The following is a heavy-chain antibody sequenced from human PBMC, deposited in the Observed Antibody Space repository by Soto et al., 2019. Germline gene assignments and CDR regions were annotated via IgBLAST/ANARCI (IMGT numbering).Heavy chain of an antibody. CDR3: ARGLKNYDFWSGYYTSVPRAYMDV. Sequence: SETLSLTCTFSGGAIRSGDYYWGWIRQRPGKGLEWIGYIYYIGSTYYNPSLKSRVTISVDTSKKQFSLKLSSVTAADTAVYYCARGLKNYDFWSGYYTSVPRAYMDVWGKWTTVPVSS. D-gene: IGHD3-3*01. CDR1: GGAIRSGDYY. CDR2: IYYIGST. J-gene: IGHJ6*03. V-gene: IGHV4-30-4*01.